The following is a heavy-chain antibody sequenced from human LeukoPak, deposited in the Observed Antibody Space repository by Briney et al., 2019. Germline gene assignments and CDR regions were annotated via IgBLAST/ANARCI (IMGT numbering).Heavy chain of an antibody. CDR1: GFTFSNAW. CDR3: AREGSGYDYNY. Sequence: PGGSLRLSCAASGFTFSNAWMSWVRQAPGKGLEWVSSISSSSSYIYYADSVKGRFTISRDNAKNSLYLQMNSLRAEDTAVYYCAREGSGYDYNYWGQGTLVTASS. V-gene: IGHV3-21*01. D-gene: IGHD5-12*01. CDR2: ISSSSSYI. J-gene: IGHJ4*02.